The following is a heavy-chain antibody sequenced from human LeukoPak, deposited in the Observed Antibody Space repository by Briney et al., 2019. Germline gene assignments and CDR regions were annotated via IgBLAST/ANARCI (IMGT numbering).Heavy chain of an antibody. Sequence: SGTLSLTCTVSGGSISSYYWSWIRQPPGKGLEWIGYIYYSGSTNYNPSLKSRVTISVDTSKNQFSLKLSSVTAADTAVYYCARDLITLAGTAYGMDVWGQGTTVTVSS. D-gene: IGHD6-19*01. J-gene: IGHJ6*02. CDR2: IYYSGST. CDR3: ARDLITLAGTAYGMDV. CDR1: GGSISSYY. V-gene: IGHV4-59*01.